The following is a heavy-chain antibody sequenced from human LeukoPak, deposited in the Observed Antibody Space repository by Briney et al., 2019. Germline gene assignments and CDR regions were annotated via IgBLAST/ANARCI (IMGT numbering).Heavy chain of an antibody. CDR2: ISYDGSNK. J-gene: IGHJ4*02. D-gene: IGHD4-23*01. CDR1: GFTFSSYA. CDR3: AKDGEAVVTPWYYFDY. V-gene: IGHV3-30-3*01. Sequence: AGGSLRLSCAASGFTFSSYAMHWVRQAPGKGLEWVAVISYDGSNKYYADSVKGRFTISRDNSKNTLYLQMNSLRAEDTAVYYCAKDGEAVVTPWYYFDYWGQGTLVTVSS.